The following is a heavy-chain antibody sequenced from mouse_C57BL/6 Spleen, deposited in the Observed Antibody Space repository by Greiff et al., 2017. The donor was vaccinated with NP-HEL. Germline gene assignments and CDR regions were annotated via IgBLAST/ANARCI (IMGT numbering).Heavy chain of an antibody. D-gene: IGHD1-1*01. CDR2: FHPNSGST. V-gene: IGHV1-64*01. CDR1: GYTFTSYS. Sequence: QVQLKQPGAELVKPGASVKLSCKASGYTFTSYSMHWVKQRPGQGLEWIGLFHPNSGSTNYNEKFKSKATLTVDKSSSTAYMQLSSLTSEDSAVYYCASRYGRIFDVWGTGTTVTVSS. J-gene: IGHJ1*03. CDR3: ASRYGRIFDV.